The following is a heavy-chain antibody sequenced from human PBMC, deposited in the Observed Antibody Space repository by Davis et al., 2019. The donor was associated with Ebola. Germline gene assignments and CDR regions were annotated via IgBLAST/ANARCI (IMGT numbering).Heavy chain of an antibody. CDR1: GFRFSTYT. D-gene: IGHD3-3*01. CDR3: AKSGLSFGVVKYHYGMDV. Sequence: PSETLSLTCAASGFRFSTYTMNWVRQAPGKGLEWISYISSSSTNIYYADSVKGRFTVSRDNAKNSVFLQMNSLRGEDAAVYYCAKSGLSFGVVKYHYGMDVWGQGTTVTVSS. V-gene: IGHV3-48*01. CDR2: ISSSSTNI. J-gene: IGHJ6*02.